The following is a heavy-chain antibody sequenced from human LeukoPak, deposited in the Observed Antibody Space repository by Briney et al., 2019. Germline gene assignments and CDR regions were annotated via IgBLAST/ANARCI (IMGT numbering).Heavy chain of an antibody. Sequence: GGALRIFCAGSGFTFSSYEMKLVRPAPGEGLEWVSYISSSGSTIYYADSVKGRFTISRDNAKNSLYLQMNSLRAEDTAVYYCAELGITMIGGVWGKGTTVTISS. J-gene: IGHJ6*04. CDR1: GFTFSSYE. V-gene: IGHV3-48*03. CDR3: AELGITMIGGV. CDR2: ISSSGSTI. D-gene: IGHD3-10*02.